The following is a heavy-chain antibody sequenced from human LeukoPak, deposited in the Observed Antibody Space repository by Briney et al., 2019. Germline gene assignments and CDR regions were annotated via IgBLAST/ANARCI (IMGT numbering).Heavy chain of an antibody. CDR1: GRTFSNYG. D-gene: IGHD2-15*01. Sequence: GGSLRLSCAASGRTFSNYGMIWVRQAPGKGLEWLAYISSSSNTIYYADSVKRRFTISRDNDKNSLYLQMNRPGAENAAVYYCAPGYCVNSSTHYFEYWGQGALVTVSS. J-gene: IGHJ4*02. CDR2: ISSSSNTI. CDR3: APGYCVNSSTHYFEY. V-gene: IGHV3-48*01.